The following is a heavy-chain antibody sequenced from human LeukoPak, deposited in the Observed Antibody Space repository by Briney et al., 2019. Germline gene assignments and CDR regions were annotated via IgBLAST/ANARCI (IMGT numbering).Heavy chain of an antibody. D-gene: IGHD2-8*02. V-gene: IGHV5-51*01. CDR3: AISLGLSDTYWDF. J-gene: IGHJ4*02. Sequence: GESLKISCKASGYSFTTYWIGWVRQMPGKGLDWMGIIYPGDSDARYNPSFQGQVTISVDTSITTAHLQWSSLKASDTAIYYCAISLGLSDTYWDFWGQGTLVTVTS. CDR1: GYSFTTYW. CDR2: IYPGDSDA.